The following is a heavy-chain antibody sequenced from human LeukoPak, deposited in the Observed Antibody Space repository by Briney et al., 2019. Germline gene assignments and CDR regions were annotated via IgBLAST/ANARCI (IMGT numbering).Heavy chain of an antibody. J-gene: IGHJ5*02. Sequence: NSSETLSLTCTVSGGSISSYYWSWIRQPPGKGLEWIGYIYYSGSTNYNPSLKSRVTISVDTSKNQFSLKLSSVTAADTAVYYCARVDYDSSGSGFDPWGQGTLVTVSS. V-gene: IGHV4-59*01. CDR2: IYYSGST. CDR1: GGSISSYY. CDR3: ARVDYDSSGSGFDP. D-gene: IGHD3-22*01.